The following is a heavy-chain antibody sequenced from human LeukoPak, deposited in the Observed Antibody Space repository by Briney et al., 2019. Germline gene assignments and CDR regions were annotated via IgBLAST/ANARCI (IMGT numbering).Heavy chain of an antibody. V-gene: IGHV4-59*01. J-gene: IGHJ6*02. CDR2: IYYSGST. CDR1: GGSISSYY. D-gene: IGHD6-19*01. CDR3: ARAYSSGWNYYYYYGMDV. Sequence: PSETLSLTCTVPGGSISSYYWSWIRQPPGKGLEWIGYIYYSGSTNYNPSLKSRVTISVDTSKKQFSLKLSSVTAADTAVYYCARAYSSGWNYYYYYGMDVWGQGTTVTVSS.